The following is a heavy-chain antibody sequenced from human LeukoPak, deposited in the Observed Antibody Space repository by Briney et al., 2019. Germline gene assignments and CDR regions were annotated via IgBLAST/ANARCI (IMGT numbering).Heavy chain of an antibody. Sequence: GGSLRLSCAASGFTFSSYAMSWVRQAPGKGLEWVSAISGSGGSTYYADSVKGRFTISRDNSKNTLYLQMNSLRAEDTAVYYCAKAHSASEQWLVRGFDYWGQGTLVTVSS. V-gene: IGHV3-23*01. CDR3: AKAHSASEQWLVRGFDY. J-gene: IGHJ4*02. CDR2: ISGSGGST. CDR1: GFTFSSYA. D-gene: IGHD6-19*01.